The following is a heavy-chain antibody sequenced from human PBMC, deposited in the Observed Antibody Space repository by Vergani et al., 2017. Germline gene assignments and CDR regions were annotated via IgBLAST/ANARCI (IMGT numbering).Heavy chain of an antibody. J-gene: IGHJ3*02. CDR1: GFTFSSYA. V-gene: IGHV3-7*01. CDR2: IKQDGSEK. D-gene: IGHD3-22*01. Sequence: EVQLLESGGGLVQPGGSLRLSCAASGFTFSSYAMSWVRQAPGKGLEWVANIKQDGSEKYYVDSVKGRFTISRDNAKNSLYLQMNSLRAEDTAVYYCARPYYDSSADDAFDIWGQGTMVTVSS. CDR3: ARPYYDSSADDAFDI.